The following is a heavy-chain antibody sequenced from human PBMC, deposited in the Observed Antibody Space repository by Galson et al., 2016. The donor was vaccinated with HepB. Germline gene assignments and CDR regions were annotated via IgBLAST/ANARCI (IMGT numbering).Heavy chain of an antibody. CDR2: INWNGDST. CDR3: ARSFFRRTVNWTPFDY. V-gene: IGHV3-20*04. Sequence: SLRLSCAASGFTFDDYGLTWVRQAPGRGLEWVSGINWNGDSTAYADSVRGRFTISRDNARNPLYLQMNSLRAEDTALYYCARSFFRRTVNWTPFDYWGQGTLVTVSS. CDR1: GFTFDDYG. D-gene: IGHD1-1*01. J-gene: IGHJ4*02.